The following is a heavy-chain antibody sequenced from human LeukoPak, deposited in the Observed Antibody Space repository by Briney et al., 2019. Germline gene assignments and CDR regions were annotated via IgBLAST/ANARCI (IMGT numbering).Heavy chain of an antibody. D-gene: IGHD2-21*02. V-gene: IGHV4-59*01. CDR2: IYYSGST. Sequence: PSETLSLTCTVSGGSISSYHWSWIRQPPGKGLEWIGYIYYSGSTNYNPSLKSRVTISVDTSKNQFSLKLSSVTAADTAVYYCAREAYCGGDCYSGLDYWGQGTLVTVSS. J-gene: IGHJ4*02. CDR3: AREAYCGGDCYSGLDY. CDR1: GGSISSYH.